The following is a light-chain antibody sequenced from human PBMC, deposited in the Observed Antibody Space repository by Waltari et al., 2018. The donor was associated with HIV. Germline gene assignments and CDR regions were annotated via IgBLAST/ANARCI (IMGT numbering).Light chain of an antibody. V-gene: IGLV1-40*01. Sequence: QSVLTPPPSVSGAPGQNVTVPCTGSSSNIGTTSDVNWYQFLPGEVPKLLIYGNTIRPAGVPGRFSGSSSGTSASLAITGLQPADEADYYCQSYDNTVNGWVFGGGTRVTV. CDR3: QSYDNTVNGWV. J-gene: IGLJ3*02. CDR1: SSNIGTTSD. CDR2: GNT.